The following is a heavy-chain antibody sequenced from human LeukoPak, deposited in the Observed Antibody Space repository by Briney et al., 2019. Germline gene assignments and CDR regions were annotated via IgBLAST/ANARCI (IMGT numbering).Heavy chain of an antibody. D-gene: IGHD5-18*01. J-gene: IGHJ4*02. V-gene: IGHV4-59*11. Sequence: SETLSLTCTVSGGSISGHFWSWIRQPPGKGLEWIGYIYYTGTTNYNASLQSRVTISVDTSKNQFSLKVTSVSAEDTAVYYCARAVDTELRLFFDYWGQGTLVTVSS. CDR2: IYYTGTT. CDR3: ARAVDTELRLFFDY. CDR1: GGSISGHF.